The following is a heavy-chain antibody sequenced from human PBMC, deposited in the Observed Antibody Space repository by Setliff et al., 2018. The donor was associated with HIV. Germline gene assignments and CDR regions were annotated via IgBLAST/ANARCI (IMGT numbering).Heavy chain of an antibody. CDR1: GYTFTTFG. CDR2: INTETGTP. J-gene: IGHJ2*01. CDR3: ARYGSDWFFDL. Sequence: ASVKVSCKASGYTFTTFGLSWVRQAPGQELEWMGWINTETGTPMYAQGFTGRFVFSLDTSISTAYLQIDSLNAEDTAVYYCARYGSDWFFDLWGRGTLVTVSS. V-gene: IGHV7-4-1*01. D-gene: IGHD4-17*01.